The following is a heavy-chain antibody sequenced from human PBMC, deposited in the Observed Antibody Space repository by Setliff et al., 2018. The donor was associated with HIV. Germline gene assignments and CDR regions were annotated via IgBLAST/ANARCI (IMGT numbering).Heavy chain of an antibody. V-gene: IGHV5-51*01. J-gene: IGHJ1*01. Sequence: PGESLTISCKGSGYIFTTSWIAWVRQVPGKGLEWIGNIYPGDADTRYSPSFQGQVTISVDNSISTAYLHWNSLKASDSAIYYCTRGGMGDCSGGSCYSLGYFQHWGQGTLVTVSS. CDR3: TRGGMGDCSGGSCYSLGYFQH. CDR1: GYIFTTSW. D-gene: IGHD2-15*01. CDR2: IYPGDADT.